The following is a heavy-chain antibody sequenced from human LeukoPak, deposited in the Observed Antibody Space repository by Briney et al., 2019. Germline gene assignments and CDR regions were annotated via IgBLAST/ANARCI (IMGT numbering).Heavy chain of an antibody. Sequence: PSETLSLTCTVSGGYISSYYWSWIRQPPGEGLEWIGYVYYTGSTNYNPSLKSRVSISVDTSKNQFSLKLRSVSAADTAVYYCARTTDSSGYLNYYYYYMDVWGKGTTVTISS. D-gene: IGHD3-22*01. CDR1: GGYISSYY. CDR3: ARTTDSSGYLNYYYYYMDV. J-gene: IGHJ6*03. V-gene: IGHV4-59*01. CDR2: VYYTGST.